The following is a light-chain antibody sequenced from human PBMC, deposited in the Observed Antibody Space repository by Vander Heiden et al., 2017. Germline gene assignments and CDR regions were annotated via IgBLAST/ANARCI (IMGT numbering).Light chain of an antibody. Sequence: QPVLTHPPLASGTPGQRVTISCSGSSPNIGSNTVNWYQQLPGTAPNLLIYSINQRPSGVPARFSGSKSGTSASLAISGLQSEDEADYYCAAWDDSLNGPVFGGGTKLTVL. V-gene: IGLV1-44*01. J-gene: IGLJ2*01. CDR2: SIN. CDR1: SPNIGSNT. CDR3: AAWDDSLNGPV.